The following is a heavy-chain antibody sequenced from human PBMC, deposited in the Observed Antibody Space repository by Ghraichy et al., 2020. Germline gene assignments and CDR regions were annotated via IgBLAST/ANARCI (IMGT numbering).Heavy chain of an antibody. CDR1: GFTFSSYY. D-gene: IGHD1-7*01. CDR3: VRADYTVNYDGLNWFDP. V-gene: IGHV3-21*01. Sequence: GGSLRLSCAASGFTFSSYYMNWVRQAPGKGLEWVSSISSSSSYISYADSLKGRFTISRDNAKNSLYLQMNSLRAEDTAVYYCVRADYTVNYDGLNWFDPGGPGNPGHRLL. CDR2: ISSSSSYI. J-gene: IGHJ5*02.